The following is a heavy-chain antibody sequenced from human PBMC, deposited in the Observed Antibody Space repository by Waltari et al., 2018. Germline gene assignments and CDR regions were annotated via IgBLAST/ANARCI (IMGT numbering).Heavy chain of an antibody. CDR2: IIPSFGTA. CDR1: GGTFSSYA. Sequence: QVQLVQSGAEVKKPGSSVKVSCKASGGTFSSYAISWVRQAPGQGLEWMGGIIPSFGTANYAQKFQGRVTITADKSTSTAYMELSSLRSEDTAVYYCARGGNIVLMVYPSGFDPWGQGTLVTVSS. D-gene: IGHD2-8*01. CDR3: ARGGNIVLMVYPSGFDP. V-gene: IGHV1-69*14. J-gene: IGHJ5*02.